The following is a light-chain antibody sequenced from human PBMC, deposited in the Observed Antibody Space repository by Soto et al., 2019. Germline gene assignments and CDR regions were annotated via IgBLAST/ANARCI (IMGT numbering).Light chain of an antibody. Sequence: DIQMTQSPSSLSASVGDRVTITCRASQVISNYLAWYQQKPGKVPKLLIYAASTLQLGVPSRFSGSGSGTDFTLTISSLQPEDVAAYYCQRYNDASTFGQGTRVEIK. CDR3: QRYNDAST. J-gene: IGKJ1*01. CDR1: QVISNY. CDR2: AAS. V-gene: IGKV1-27*01.